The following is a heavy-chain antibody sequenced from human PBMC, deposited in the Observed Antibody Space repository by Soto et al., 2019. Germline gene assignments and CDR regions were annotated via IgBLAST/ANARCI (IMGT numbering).Heavy chain of an antibody. V-gene: IGHV3-9*01. CDR2: IDWNRGTT. CDR3: VKDVGSRHYDFTNFDS. D-gene: IGHD3-3*01. J-gene: IGHJ4*02. Sequence: EVQLLESGGGVVQPGGSLRLSCIASGFIFDDYAIHWVRQVPGKGLEWVSGIDWNRGTTGYADSVKGRFTLSRDNARNSVLLQMNSLRPEDTALYYCVKDVGSRHYDFTNFDSWGQGTLVTVSS. CDR1: GFIFDDYA.